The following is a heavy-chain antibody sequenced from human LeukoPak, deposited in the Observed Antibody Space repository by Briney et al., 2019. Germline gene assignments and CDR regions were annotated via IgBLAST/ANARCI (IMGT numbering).Heavy chain of an antibody. V-gene: IGHV1-18*01. J-gene: IGHJ4*02. CDR3: ARVVPAAIGGGYFDY. D-gene: IGHD2-2*02. CDR2: ISAYNGNT. Sequence: ASVKVSCKASGYTFTSYGISWVRQAPGQGLEWMGWISAYNGNTNYAQKFQGRVTITTDESTSTAYMELSSLRSEDTAVYYCARVVPAAIGGGYFDYWGQGTLVTVSS. CDR1: GYTFTSYG.